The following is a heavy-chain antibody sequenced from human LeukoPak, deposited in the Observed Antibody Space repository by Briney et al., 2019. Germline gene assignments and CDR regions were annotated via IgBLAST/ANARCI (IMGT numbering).Heavy chain of an antibody. J-gene: IGHJ4*02. CDR2: IYSGGST. Sequence: GGSLILSCAASGFTVSSNYMSWVRQAPGKGLEWVSVIYSGGSTYYADSVKGRFTISRDNSKNTLYLQMNSLRAEDTAVYYCARSKGSSWYSSFDYWGQGTLVTVSS. V-gene: IGHV3-66*02. CDR1: GFTVSSNY. D-gene: IGHD6-13*01. CDR3: ARSKGSSWYSSFDY.